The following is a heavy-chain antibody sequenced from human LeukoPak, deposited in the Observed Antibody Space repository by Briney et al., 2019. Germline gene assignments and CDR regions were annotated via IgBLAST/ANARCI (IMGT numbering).Heavy chain of an antibody. CDR2: INHSGST. J-gene: IGHJ4*02. Sequence: SETLSLTCAVYGGSFSGYYWSWIRQPPGKGLEWIGEINHSGSTNYDPSLKSRVTISVDTSKNQFSLKLSSVTAADTAVYYCARGRRRGTMIAFLGYWGQGTLVTVSS. CDR3: ARGRRRGTMIAFLGY. D-gene: IGHD3-22*01. V-gene: IGHV4-34*01. CDR1: GGSFSGYY.